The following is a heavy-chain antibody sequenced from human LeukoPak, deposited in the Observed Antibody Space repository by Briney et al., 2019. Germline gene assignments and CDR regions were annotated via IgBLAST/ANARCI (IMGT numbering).Heavy chain of an antibody. CDR3: ARVSSSGWDSGNTVVDI. CDR2: IYYSGIT. Sequence: PSETLSLTCTVSGVSIRSYYWSSLRHPPREGLGWVGYIYYSGITNYDPSLKSRVTISVHTSSNQFSLKLSSVTAADTAVDYCARVSSSGWDSGNTVVDIWGQGTMVTVSS. CDR1: GVSIRSYY. J-gene: IGHJ3*02. D-gene: IGHD6-19*01. V-gene: IGHV4-59*01.